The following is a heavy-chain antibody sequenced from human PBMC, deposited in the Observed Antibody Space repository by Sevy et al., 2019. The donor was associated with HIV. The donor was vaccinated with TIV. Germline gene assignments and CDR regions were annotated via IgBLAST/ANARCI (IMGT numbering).Heavy chain of an antibody. V-gene: IGHV3-43*01. CDR1: GFTFDDYT. D-gene: IGHD1-20*01. J-gene: IGHJ3*02. Sequence: GGYLRLSCAASGFTFDDYTMHWVRQAPGKGLEWVSLISWDGGSTYYADSVKGRFTISRDNSKNSLYLQMNSLRTEDTALYYCAKVRPVTGTRVDAFDIWGQGTMVTVSS. CDR2: ISWDGGST. CDR3: AKVRPVTGTRVDAFDI.